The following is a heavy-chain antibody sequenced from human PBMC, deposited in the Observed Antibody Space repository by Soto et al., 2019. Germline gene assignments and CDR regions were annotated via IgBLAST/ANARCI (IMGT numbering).Heavy chain of an antibody. V-gene: IGHV4-59*08. Sequence: PSETLSLTCTVSGSSISSYYWSWIRQPPGKGLEWIGYIYYSGSTNYNPSLKSRVTISVDTSRNQFSLKLSSVTAADTAVYYCARGAVAGINYWGQGTLVTVSS. D-gene: IGHD6-19*01. CDR3: ARGAVAGINY. CDR2: IYYSGST. J-gene: IGHJ4*02. CDR1: GSSISSYY.